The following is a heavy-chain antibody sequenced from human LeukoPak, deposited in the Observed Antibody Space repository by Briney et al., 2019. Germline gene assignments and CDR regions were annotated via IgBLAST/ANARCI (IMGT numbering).Heavy chain of an antibody. CDR2: TYYRSKWYN. V-gene: IGHV6-1*01. J-gene: IGHJ4*02. Sequence: SQTLSLTCAISGDSVSSNSAAWTWIRQSPSRGLEWLGRTYYRSKWYNDYAVSVKSRITFNPDTSKNLFSLHLNSVTPEDTAVYYCARGYGRGDYFDYWGQGTLVTVSS. CDR1: GDSVSSNSAA. D-gene: IGHD2-15*01. CDR3: ARGYGRGDYFDY.